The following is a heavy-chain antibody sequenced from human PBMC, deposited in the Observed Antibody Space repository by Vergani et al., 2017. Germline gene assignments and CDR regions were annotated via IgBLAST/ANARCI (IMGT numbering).Heavy chain of an antibody. CDR3: ARDRGYCNGGSCYSGYYYYYGMDV. CDR1: GGTFSSYA. J-gene: IGHJ6*02. V-gene: IGHV1-69*13. Sequence: QVQLVQSGAEVKKPGSSVKVSCKASGGTFSSYAISWVRQAPGQGLEWMGRIIPIFGTANYAQKFQGRVTITADESTSTAYMELSSLRSEDTAVYYCARDRGYCNGGSCYSGYYYYYGMDVWGQGTTVTVSS. D-gene: IGHD2-15*01. CDR2: IIPIFGTA.